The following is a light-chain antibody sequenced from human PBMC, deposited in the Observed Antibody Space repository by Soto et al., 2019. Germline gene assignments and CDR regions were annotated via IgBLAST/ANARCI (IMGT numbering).Light chain of an antibody. CDR3: QQYNTFWT. CDR1: QTISSW. V-gene: IGKV1-5*01. CDR2: DVH. Sequence: DVQMTQSPSTLSASVGDRVTITCRASQTISSWLAWYQKKPGKAPKLLIYDVHSLESGVPSRFSGSGSGTEFTLTISRLKPDDFATYYCQQYNTFWTFGQGTKVDIK. J-gene: IGKJ1*01.